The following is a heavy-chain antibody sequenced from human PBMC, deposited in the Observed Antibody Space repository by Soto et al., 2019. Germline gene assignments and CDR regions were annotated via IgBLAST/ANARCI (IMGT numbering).Heavy chain of an antibody. CDR1: GFTFGTTD. CDR3: AKDRRYYDSSGYYYDYYYYYGMDV. J-gene: IGHJ6*02. V-gene: IGHV3-23*01. Sequence: GGSLRLSCAASGFTFGTTDMSWVRQAPGEGLEWVSTIDGSGGITYYADSVKGRFTISRDNSKNTLYLQMNSLRAEDTAVYYCAKDRRYYDSSGYYYDYYYYYGMDVWGQGTTVTVSS. CDR2: IDGSGGIT. D-gene: IGHD3-22*01.